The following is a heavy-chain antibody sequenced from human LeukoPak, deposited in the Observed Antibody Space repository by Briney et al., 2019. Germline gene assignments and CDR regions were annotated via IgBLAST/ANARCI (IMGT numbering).Heavy chain of an antibody. CDR2: IIPIFGTA. J-gene: IGHJ6*02. Sequence: SVKVSCKASGGTFSSYAISWVRQAPGQGLEWMGGIIPIFGTANYAQKFQGRVTITTDESTSTAYMELSSLRSEDTAVYYCARGVGWELLGDYYGMDVWGQGTTVTVSS. D-gene: IGHD1-26*01. V-gene: IGHV1-69*05. CDR1: GGTFSSYA. CDR3: ARGVGWELLGDYYGMDV.